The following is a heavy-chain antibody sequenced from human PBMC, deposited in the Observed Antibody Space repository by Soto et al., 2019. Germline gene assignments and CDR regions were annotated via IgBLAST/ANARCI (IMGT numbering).Heavy chain of an antibody. V-gene: IGHV1-24*01. CDR3: ATGLFLGYCSGGSCFDY. CDR1: GYTLTELS. J-gene: IGHJ4*02. CDR2: FDPEDGET. D-gene: IGHD2-15*01. Sequence: ASVKVSCKVSGYTLTELSMHWVRQAPGKGLEWMGGFDPEDGETIYAQKFQGRVTMTEDTSTDTAYMELSSLRSEDTAVYYCATGLFLGYCSGGSCFDYWGQGTLVTVSS.